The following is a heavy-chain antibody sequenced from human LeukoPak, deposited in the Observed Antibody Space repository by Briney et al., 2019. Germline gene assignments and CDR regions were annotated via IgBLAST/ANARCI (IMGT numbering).Heavy chain of an antibody. CDR1: GGSISSSTYY. V-gene: IGHV4-39*06. Sequence: PSETLSLTCTVSGGSISSSTYYWGWVRQPPGKGLEWIGSFYYSGGTHYNPSLKSRVTISVDTSKNQFPLKLSSVTAADTAVYYCARDELRVGATVTDYWGQGTLVTVSS. CDR3: ARDELRVGATVTDY. CDR2: FYYSGGT. J-gene: IGHJ4*02. D-gene: IGHD1-26*01.